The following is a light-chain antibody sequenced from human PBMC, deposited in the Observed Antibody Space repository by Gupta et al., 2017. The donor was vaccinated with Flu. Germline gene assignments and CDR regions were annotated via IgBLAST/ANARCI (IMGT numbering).Light chain of an antibody. V-gene: IGLV3-21*02. Sequence: SYVLTQPPSVSVAPGQTARITCGGNNIGSKSVHWYQQKPGQAPVVVVHDEGVRPSGIPERFSGSNSGNTATLTISRVEAGDEADYYCQVWDSSSDHWVFGGGTKLTVL. J-gene: IGLJ3*02. CDR3: QVWDSSSDHWV. CDR2: DEG. CDR1: NIGSKS.